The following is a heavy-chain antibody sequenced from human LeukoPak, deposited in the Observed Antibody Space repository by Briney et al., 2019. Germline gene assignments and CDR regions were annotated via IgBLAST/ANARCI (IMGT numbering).Heavy chain of an antibody. Sequence: SETLSLTCTVSGGSISSGSYYWSWIRQPAGKGLEWIGRIYTSGSTYYNPSLKSRVTISVDTSKNQFSLKLSSVTAADTAVYYCARDDPSTGDLDAFDIWGQGTMVTVSS. J-gene: IGHJ3*02. CDR3: ARDDPSTGDLDAFDI. D-gene: IGHD7-27*01. CDR1: GGSISSGSYY. CDR2: IYTSGST. V-gene: IGHV4-61*02.